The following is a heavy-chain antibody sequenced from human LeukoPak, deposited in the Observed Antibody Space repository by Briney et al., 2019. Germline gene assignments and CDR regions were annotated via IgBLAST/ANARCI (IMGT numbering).Heavy chain of an antibody. V-gene: IGHV3-30-3*01. CDR3: AREGVHGDYLDY. CDR2: ISYDGSNK. J-gene: IGHJ4*02. CDR1: GFTFSSYA. D-gene: IGHD4-17*01. Sequence: PGGSLRLSCAASGFTFSSYAMHWVRQAPGKGLEWVAVISYDGSNKYYADSVKGRFTISRDNSKNTLYLQMNSLRAEDTAVYYCAREGVHGDYLDYWGQGTLVTVSS.